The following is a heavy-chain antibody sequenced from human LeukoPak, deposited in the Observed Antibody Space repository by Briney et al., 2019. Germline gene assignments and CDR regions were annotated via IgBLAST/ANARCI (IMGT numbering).Heavy chain of an antibody. J-gene: IGHJ4*02. CDR1: GFTFSSYD. D-gene: IGHD3-10*01. V-gene: IGHV3-11*01. CDR2: ISSSGSTI. CDR3: ARRAYGSGSPYYFDY. Sequence: GGSLRPSCAASGFTFSSYDMHWVRQAPGKGLEWVSYISSSGSTIYYADSVKGRFTISRDNAKNSLYLQMNSLRAEDTAVYYCARRAYGSGSPYYFDYWGQGTLVTVSS.